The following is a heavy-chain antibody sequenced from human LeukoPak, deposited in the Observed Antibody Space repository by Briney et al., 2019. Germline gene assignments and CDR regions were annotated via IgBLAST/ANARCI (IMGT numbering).Heavy chain of an antibody. CDR2: IYSGGST. D-gene: IGHD3-10*02. CDR3: AELGITMIGGV. V-gene: IGHV3-53*01. CDR1: GFTVSSNY. Sequence: GGSLRLSCAASGFTVSSNYMSRVRQAPGKGLEWVSVIYSGGSTYYADSVKGRFTISRDNSKNTLYLQMNSLRAEDTAVYYCAELGITMIGGVWGKGTTVTISS. J-gene: IGHJ6*04.